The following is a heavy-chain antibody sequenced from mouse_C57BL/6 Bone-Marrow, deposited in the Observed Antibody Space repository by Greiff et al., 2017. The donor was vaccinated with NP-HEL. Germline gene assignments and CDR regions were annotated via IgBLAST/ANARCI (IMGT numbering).Heavy chain of an antibody. V-gene: IGHV7-3*01. CDR1: GFTFTDYY. CDR2: IRNKANGYTT. CDR3: ARFSTVVATTHYFDY. Sequence: DVHLVESGGGLVQPGGSLSLSCAASGFTFTDYYMSWVRQPPGKALEWLGFIRNKANGYTTEYSASVKGRFTIFRDNSQSILYLQMNALRAEDSATYYCARFSTVVATTHYFDYWGQGTTLTVSS. J-gene: IGHJ2*01. D-gene: IGHD1-1*01.